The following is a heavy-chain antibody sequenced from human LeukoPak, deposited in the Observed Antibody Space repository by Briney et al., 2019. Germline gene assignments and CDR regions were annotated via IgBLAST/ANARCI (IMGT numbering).Heavy chain of an antibody. Sequence: SETLSLTCTVSGGSISSYYWSWIRQPPGKGLEWIGYIYYSGSTNYNPSLKSRVTISVDTSKNQFSLKLTSVTAADTAVYYCARETAELGRSFDYWGQGALVTVSS. CDR3: ARETAELGRSFDY. D-gene: IGHD6-6*01. V-gene: IGHV4-59*12. CDR1: GGSISSYY. CDR2: IYYSGST. J-gene: IGHJ4*02.